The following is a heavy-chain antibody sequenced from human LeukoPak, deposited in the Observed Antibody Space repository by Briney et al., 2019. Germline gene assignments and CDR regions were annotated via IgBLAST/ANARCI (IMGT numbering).Heavy chain of an antibody. CDR1: GYTFTGYY. CDR2: INPNSGGT. CDR3: ARDLATARFLEWLSPEDAFDI. Sequence: ASVKVSCKASGYTFTGYYMHWVRQAPGQGLEWMGWINPNSGGTNYAQKFQGRVTMTRDTSISTAYMELSRLRSDDTAVYYCARDLATARFLEWLSPEDAFDIWGQGTMVTVSS. D-gene: IGHD3-3*01. J-gene: IGHJ3*02. V-gene: IGHV1-2*02.